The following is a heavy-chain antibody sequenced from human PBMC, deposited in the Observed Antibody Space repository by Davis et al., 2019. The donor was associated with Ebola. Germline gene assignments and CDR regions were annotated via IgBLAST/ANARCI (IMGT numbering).Heavy chain of an antibody. CDR1: GYTFTGYY. CDR2: INPNSGGT. J-gene: IGHJ4*02. V-gene: IGHV1-2*04. Sequence: ASVKVSCKASGYTFTGYYMHWVRQAPGQGLEWMGWINPNSGGTNYAQKVQGWVTMTRETSISTAYMEMSRLRSDDTAVYYCARLGSRVAAAGHLDYWGQGTLVTVSS. D-gene: IGHD6-13*01. CDR3: ARLGSRVAAAGHLDY.